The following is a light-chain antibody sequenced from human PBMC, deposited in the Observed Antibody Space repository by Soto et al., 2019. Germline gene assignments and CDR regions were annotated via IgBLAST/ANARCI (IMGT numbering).Light chain of an antibody. Sequence: EIVITQSPATLSVSPGERATLSCRASQSVSSNLAWYQQKPGQAPRLLIYGATTRATGIPARFSGSGSGTEFTLTISSLQSEDFAVYYCQQDYNFPRTFGQGTKVDIK. CDR1: QSVSSN. V-gene: IGKV3-15*01. CDR2: GAT. CDR3: QQDYNFPRT. J-gene: IGKJ1*01.